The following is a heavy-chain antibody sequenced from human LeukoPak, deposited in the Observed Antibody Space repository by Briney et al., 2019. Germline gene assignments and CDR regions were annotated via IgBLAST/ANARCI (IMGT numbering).Heavy chain of an antibody. Sequence: PGGSLRLSCAASGFTFSDYWMHWVRQAPGKGLEWVAVIWYDGSNKYYADSVKGRFTISRDNSKNTLYLQMNSLRAEDTAVYYCAKDLYSSSSCFDYWGQGTLVTVSS. CDR2: IWYDGSNK. V-gene: IGHV3-33*06. CDR3: AKDLYSSSSCFDY. D-gene: IGHD6-6*01. J-gene: IGHJ4*02. CDR1: GFTFSDYW.